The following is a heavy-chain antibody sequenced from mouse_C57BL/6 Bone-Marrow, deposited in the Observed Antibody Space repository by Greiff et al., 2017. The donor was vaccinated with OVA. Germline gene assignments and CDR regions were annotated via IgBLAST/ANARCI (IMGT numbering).Heavy chain of an antibody. CDR1: GFTFSNYW. J-gene: IGHJ3*01. CDR2: IRLKSDNYAT. V-gene: IGHV6-3*01. D-gene: IGHD2-4*01. Sequence: EVKLVESGGGLVQPGGSMKLSCVASGFTFSNYWMNWVRQSPEKGLEWVAQIRLKSDNYATHYAESVKGRFTISRDDSKSSVYLQMNNVRAEDTGIYYCKVAYDYEAWFAYWGQGTLVTVSA. CDR3: KVAYDYEAWFAY.